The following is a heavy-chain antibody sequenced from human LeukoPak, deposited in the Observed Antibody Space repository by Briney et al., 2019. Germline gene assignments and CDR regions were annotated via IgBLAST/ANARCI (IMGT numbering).Heavy chain of an antibody. V-gene: IGHV1-18*01. Sequence: GASVKVSCKASGYTLTNYGISWVRQAPGQGLEWMGWIRTSNGDTAYARIKGRVTMTTDTSTSTAYMELRSLTSDDTAVYYCARPQGPGYCRRDTCPAYGFDIWGQGTMVTVSS. D-gene: IGHD2-15*01. CDR1: GYTLTNYG. J-gene: IGHJ3*02. CDR3: ARPQGPGYCRRDTCPAYGFDI. CDR2: IRTSNGDT.